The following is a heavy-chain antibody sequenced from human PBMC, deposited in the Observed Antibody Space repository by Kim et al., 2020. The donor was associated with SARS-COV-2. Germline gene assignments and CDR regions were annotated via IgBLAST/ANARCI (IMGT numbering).Heavy chain of an antibody. V-gene: IGHV4-39*01. CDR3: ARHDMVRGVWGPPSPSYFDY. Sequence: SETLSLTCTVSGGSISSSSYYWGWIRQPPGKGLEWIGSIYYSGSTYYNPSLKSRVTISVDTSKNQFSLKLSSVTAADTAVYYCARHDMVRGVWGPPSPSYFDYWGQGTLVTVSS. D-gene: IGHD3-10*01. CDR1: GGSISSSSYY. J-gene: IGHJ4*02. CDR2: IYYSGST.